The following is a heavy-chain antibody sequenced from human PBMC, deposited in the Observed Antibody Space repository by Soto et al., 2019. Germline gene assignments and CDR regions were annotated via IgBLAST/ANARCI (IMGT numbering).Heavy chain of an antibody. V-gene: IGHV1-69*06. CDR3: ARDEAIAAAGT. Sequence: ASVKVSCKASGGTFSSYAISWVRQAPGQGLEWMGGIIPIFGTANYAQKSQGRVTITADKSTSTAYMELSSLRSEDTAVYYCARDEAIAAAGTWGQGTLVTVSS. CDR2: IIPIFGTA. J-gene: IGHJ5*02. D-gene: IGHD6-13*01. CDR1: GGTFSSYA.